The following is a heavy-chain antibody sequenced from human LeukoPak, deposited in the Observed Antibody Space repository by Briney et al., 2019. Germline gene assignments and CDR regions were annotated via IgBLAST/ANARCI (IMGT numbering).Heavy chain of an antibody. CDR2: ISAYNGNT. V-gene: IGHV1-18*01. J-gene: IGHJ6*03. CDR1: GYTFTSYG. Sequence: ASVKVSCKASGYTFTSYGISWVRQAPGQGLEWMGWISAYNGNTNYAQKLQGRVTMTTDTSTSTAYMELRSLRSDDTAVYYCARLYSNSPYYYYYMDVWGKGTTVTVSS. D-gene: IGHD4-11*01. CDR3: ARLYSNSPYYYYYMDV.